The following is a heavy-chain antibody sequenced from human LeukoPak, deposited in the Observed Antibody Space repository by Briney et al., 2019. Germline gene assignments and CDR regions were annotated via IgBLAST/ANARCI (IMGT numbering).Heavy chain of an antibody. J-gene: IGHJ4*02. CDR3: ARQYFSGGSCYLVDY. CDR1: GGSISSCY. V-gene: IGHV4-59*08. D-gene: IGHD2-15*01. CDR2: IYHSGST. Sequence: SXTLSLTCTVSGGSISSCYWSWIRQPPGKGLEWIGSIYHSGSTYYNPSLKSRVTITVKKYKNQFALKLKYWNAADTAVYYCARQYFSGGSCYLVDYWGQGTLVTVSS.